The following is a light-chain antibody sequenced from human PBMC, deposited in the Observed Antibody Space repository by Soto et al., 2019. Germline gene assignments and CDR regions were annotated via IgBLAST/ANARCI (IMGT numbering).Light chain of an antibody. Sequence: DIQMTQSPSTLSASVGDRVTITCRASQSISSWLAWYQQKPGKAPKVLIYKASSLESGVPSRFSGSGSGTEFPITISSLQPDDVATYYRQQYNSYSGTFGQGTKLEIK. CDR1: QSISSW. J-gene: IGKJ2*01. CDR2: KAS. V-gene: IGKV1-5*03. CDR3: QQYNSYSGT.